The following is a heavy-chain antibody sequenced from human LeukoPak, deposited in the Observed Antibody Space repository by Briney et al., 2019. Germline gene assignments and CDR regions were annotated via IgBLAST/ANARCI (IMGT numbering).Heavy chain of an antibody. V-gene: IGHV1-18*01. D-gene: IGHD3-10*01. CDR2: ISAYNGNT. J-gene: IGHJ4*02. CDR3: ARDGATMVRGSAGFDY. Sequence: ASVKVSCKASGYTFTTYGSSWVRQAPGQGLEWMGWISAYNGNTNYAQKLQGRVTMTTDTSTSTAYMELRSLRSDDTAVYYCARDGATMVRGSAGFDYWGQGTLVTVSS. CDR1: GYTFTTYG.